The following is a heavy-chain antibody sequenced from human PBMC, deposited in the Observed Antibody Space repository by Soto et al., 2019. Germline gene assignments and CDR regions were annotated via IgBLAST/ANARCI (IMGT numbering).Heavy chain of an antibody. Sequence: SETLSLTCAVYGGSFSGYYWSWIRQPPGKGLEWIGEINHSGSTNYNPSLKSRVTISVDTSKNQFSLKLSSVTAADTAVYYCASSSYYPLTADYYYYYGMDVWGQGTTVTVSS. D-gene: IGHD3-10*01. CDR1: GGSFSGYY. V-gene: IGHV4-34*01. CDR2: INHSGST. J-gene: IGHJ6*02. CDR3: ASSSYYPLTADYYYYYGMDV.